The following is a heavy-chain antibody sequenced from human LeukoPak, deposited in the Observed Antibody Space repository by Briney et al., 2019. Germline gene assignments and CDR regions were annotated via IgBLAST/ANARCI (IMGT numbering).Heavy chain of an antibody. D-gene: IGHD3/OR15-3a*01. CDR2: VSFDGDNK. CDR1: GFTFSRYA. Sequence: GRSLRLSCAASGFTFSRYAMHWVRQAPGKGLEWVAVVSFDGDNKYYADSVKDRFTISRDNSQNTLYLQLNSLRAEDTAVYYCARDWTLNYWGQGTLVTVSS. CDR3: ARDWTLNY. V-gene: IGHV3-30-3*01. J-gene: IGHJ4*02.